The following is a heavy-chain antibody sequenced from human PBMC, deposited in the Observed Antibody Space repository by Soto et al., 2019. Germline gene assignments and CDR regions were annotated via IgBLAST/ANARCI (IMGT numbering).Heavy chain of an antibody. Sequence: PVGSLRLSCAASGLSFSIYAMSWVRQAPGKGLEWVAVITYNGSNKYYADSVKGRFTISRDNSKNTLYLQMNSLRAEDTAVYYCAKDFFDYGGNSGTFDYWGQGTLVTVSS. CDR3: AKDFFDYGGNSGTFDY. CDR2: ITYNGSNK. D-gene: IGHD4-17*01. CDR1: GLSFSIYA. V-gene: IGHV3-30*18. J-gene: IGHJ4*02.